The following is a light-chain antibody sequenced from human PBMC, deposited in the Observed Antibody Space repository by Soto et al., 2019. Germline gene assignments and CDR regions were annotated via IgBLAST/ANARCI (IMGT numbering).Light chain of an antibody. CDR2: EVS. Sequence: QSALTQPASMSGSPGQSITISCTGTSTDIGGYNFVSWYQQHPGEAPKLMIYEVSNRPSGVSNRFSGSKSGNTASLTISGLQAEDEADYYCSSYTSRSTLVFGGGTKLTVL. CDR1: STDIGGYNF. J-gene: IGLJ2*01. V-gene: IGLV2-14*01. CDR3: SSYTSRSTLV.